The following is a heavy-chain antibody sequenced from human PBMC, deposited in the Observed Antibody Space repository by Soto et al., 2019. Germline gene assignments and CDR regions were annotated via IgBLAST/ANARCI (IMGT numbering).Heavy chain of an antibody. J-gene: IGHJ5*02. CDR2: INPNSGGT. D-gene: IGHD3-3*01. CDR1: GYTFTGYY. V-gene: IGHV1-2*02. Sequence: QVQLVQSGAEVKKPVASVKVSCKASGYTFTGYYMHWVRQAPGQGLEWMGWINPNSGGTNYAQKFQGRVTMTRDTSLSTAYMELSRLRSDDTAVYYCAREVIVSEGVGANWFDPWGQGTLVTVSS. CDR3: AREVIVSEGVGANWFDP.